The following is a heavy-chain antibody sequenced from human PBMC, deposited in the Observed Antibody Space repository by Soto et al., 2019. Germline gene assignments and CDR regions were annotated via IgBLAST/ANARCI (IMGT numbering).Heavy chain of an antibody. CDR2: ISGSGGST. D-gene: IGHD1-1*01. CDR1: EFAFSGDA. J-gene: IGHJ4*02. V-gene: IGHV3-23*01. CDR3: AKDNWNPPAAFDY. Sequence: HPGGSVRLSCADSEFAFSGDARSWVRQAPGKGLEWVSAISGSGGSTYYADSVKGRFTISRDNSKNTLYLQMNSLRAEDTAVYYCAKDNWNPPAAFDYWGQGTLVTVPS.